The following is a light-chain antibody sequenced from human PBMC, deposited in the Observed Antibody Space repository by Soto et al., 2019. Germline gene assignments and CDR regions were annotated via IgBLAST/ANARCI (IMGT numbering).Light chain of an antibody. J-gene: IGLJ2*01. CDR1: SSDVGNYEL. Sequence: QSVLTQPASVSGSPGQSITISCIGTSSDVGNYELVSWYQQLPGKAPKLIIYGVTKRPSGVPNRFSGSKSGNTASLTISGLLAEDEADYHCCSFAGGSTYVVFGGGTQLTVL. CDR2: GVT. V-gene: IGLV2-23*02. CDR3: CSFAGGSTYVV.